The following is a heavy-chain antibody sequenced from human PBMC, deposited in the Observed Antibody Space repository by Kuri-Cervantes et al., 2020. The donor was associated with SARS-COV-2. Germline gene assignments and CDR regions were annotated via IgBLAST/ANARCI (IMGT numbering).Heavy chain of an antibody. V-gene: IGHV3-30*18. D-gene: IGHD1-26*01. Sequence: GESLKISCAASGFTFSSYGMHWVRQAPGKGLEWVAVISYDGSNKYYADSVKGRFTISRDNSKNTLYLQMNSLRAEDTAVYYCAKRVVGANVEAFDIWGQGTMVTVSS. J-gene: IGHJ3*02. CDR2: ISYDGSNK. CDR1: GFTFSSYG. CDR3: AKRVVGANVEAFDI.